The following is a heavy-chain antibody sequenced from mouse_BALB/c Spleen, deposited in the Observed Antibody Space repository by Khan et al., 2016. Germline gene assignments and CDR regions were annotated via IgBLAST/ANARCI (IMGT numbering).Heavy chain of an antibody. J-gene: IGHJ1*01. V-gene: IGHV3-2*02. D-gene: IGHD1-1*01. CDR3: ARNLHYFGSSYWYFDV. CDR1: GYSITSDYA. Sequence: EVKLEESGPGLVKPSQSLSLTCTVTGYSITSDYAWNWFRQFPGNKLEWMGYIGYSGSTSYNPSLKSRISITRYTSRNQFFLQLNSVTTEDTSTYYCARNLHYFGSSYWYFDVWGAGTTVTVSS. CDR2: IGYSGST.